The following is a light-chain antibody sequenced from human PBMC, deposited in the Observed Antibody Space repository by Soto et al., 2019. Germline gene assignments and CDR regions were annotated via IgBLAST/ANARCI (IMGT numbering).Light chain of an antibody. J-gene: IGKJ4*01. CDR2: GAS. Sequence: EVVLTQSPGTLSLSPGERATLSCRASQSVSSTYLAWYQQKPGQAPRLLISGASSRATGIPDRFSGSGSGIDFTLTISRLEPEDFAVYYCQQYGSSPLTFGGGTKVEIK. V-gene: IGKV3-20*01. CDR3: QQYGSSPLT. CDR1: QSVSSTY.